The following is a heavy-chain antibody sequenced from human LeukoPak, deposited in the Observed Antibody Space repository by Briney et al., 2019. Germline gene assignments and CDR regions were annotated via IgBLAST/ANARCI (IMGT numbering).Heavy chain of an antibody. J-gene: IGHJ5*02. CDR3: ARGIRITMIVVVILNWFDP. CDR2: INHSGSA. V-gene: IGHV4-34*01. Sequence: SETLSLTCAVYGGSFSGYYWSWIRQPPGKGLEWIGEINHSGSANYNPSLKSRVTISVDTSKNQFSLKLSSVTAADTAVYYCARGIRITMIVVVILNWFDPWGQGTLVTVSS. CDR1: GGSFSGYY. D-gene: IGHD3-22*01.